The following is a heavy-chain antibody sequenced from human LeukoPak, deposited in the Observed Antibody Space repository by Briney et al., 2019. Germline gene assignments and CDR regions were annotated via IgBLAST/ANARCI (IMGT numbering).Heavy chain of an antibody. D-gene: IGHD3-3*01. V-gene: IGHV1-2*02. CDR2: INPTSGGT. Sequence: ASVKVSFKSSGYTFTSYYIHWVRQPPRQGREWMGWINPTSGGTNYAQKFQGRVTMTRDKSISTAYLELRSLRSDDTAVYYCARGKNSEWTTDYWGQGTLVTVSS. CDR1: GYTFTSYY. J-gene: IGHJ4*02. CDR3: ARGKNSEWTTDY.